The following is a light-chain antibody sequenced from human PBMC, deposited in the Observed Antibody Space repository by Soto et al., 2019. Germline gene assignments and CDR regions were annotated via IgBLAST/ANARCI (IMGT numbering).Light chain of an antibody. CDR1: SSNIGEND. CDR3: VAWDGGLSSVV. J-gene: IGLJ2*01. Sequence: QSVLMQPPSVSAAPGQKVTISCSGSSSNIGENDVFWYQQLPVAAPKLLIYDNNKRPSEIPDRFSGSKSGTSATLGITGLQTGDEADYYCVAWDGGLSSVVFGGGTKLTVL. CDR2: DNN. V-gene: IGLV1-51*01.